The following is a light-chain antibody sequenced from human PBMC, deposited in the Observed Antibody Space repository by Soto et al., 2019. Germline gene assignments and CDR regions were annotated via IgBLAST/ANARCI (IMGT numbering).Light chain of an antibody. CDR1: QSISNW. CDR3: QQYNGDPLT. J-gene: IGKJ4*01. CDR2: DAS. V-gene: IGKV1-5*01. Sequence: DIQMTQSPSSVSASVGDRVTITCRASQSISNWLAWYQQKPGKAPKVLIYDASSLKTGVPSRFSGSGSGTEFTLTISSLQPDEFATYYCQQYNGDPLTFGGGTKVDIK.